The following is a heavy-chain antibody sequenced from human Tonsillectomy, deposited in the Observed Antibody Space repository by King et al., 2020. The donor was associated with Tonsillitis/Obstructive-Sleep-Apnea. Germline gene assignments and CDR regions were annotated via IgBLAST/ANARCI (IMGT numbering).Heavy chain of an antibody. CDR1: GGSISSYY. CDR2: IYYSGST. J-gene: IGHJ3*02. CDR3: ARGIRGDNDAFDI. V-gene: IGHV4-59*01. D-gene: IGHD3-10*01. Sequence: QLQESGPGLVKPSETLSLTCTVSGGSISSYYWSWIRQPPGKGLEWIGYIYYSGSTNYHPSLKSRVTISVDTSNNQFSLKLSSVTAADTAVYYCARGIRGDNDAFDIWGQGTMVTVSS.